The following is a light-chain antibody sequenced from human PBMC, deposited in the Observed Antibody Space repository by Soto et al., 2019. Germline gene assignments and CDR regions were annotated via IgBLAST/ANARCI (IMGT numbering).Light chain of an antibody. CDR1: QSVSSN. J-gene: IGKJ1*01. CDR3: QQYGSSGT. V-gene: IGKV3-20*01. Sequence: EIVMTQSPATLSVSPGERATLSCRASQSVSSNLAWYQQKPGQAPRLLIYGASSRATGIPDRFSGSGSGTDFTLTTSRLEPEDFAVYYCQQYGSSGTFGQGTKVDIK. CDR2: GAS.